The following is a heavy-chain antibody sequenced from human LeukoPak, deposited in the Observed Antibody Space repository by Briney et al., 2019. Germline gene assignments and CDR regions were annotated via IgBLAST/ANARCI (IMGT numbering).Heavy chain of an antibody. J-gene: IGHJ3*02. V-gene: IGHV4-4*02. Sequence: PSETLSLTCAVSGGSISSSNWWSWVRQPPGKGLEWIGEIYHSGSTNYNPSLKSRVTIAVDKSENQFSLKLSSVTAADTAVYYCASDRIEVDAFDIWGQGTMVTVSS. CDR2: IYHSGST. D-gene: IGHD2-15*01. CDR1: GGSISSSNW. CDR3: ASDRIEVDAFDI.